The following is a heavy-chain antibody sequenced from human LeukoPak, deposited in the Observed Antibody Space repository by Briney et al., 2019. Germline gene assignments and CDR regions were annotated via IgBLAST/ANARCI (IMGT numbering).Heavy chain of an antibody. J-gene: IGHJ4*02. CDR1: GFTFSSYG. CDR3: AKANPQRYSYDPYYFDY. CDR2: ISYDGSNK. Sequence: GRSLRLSCAASGFTFSSYGMHWVRQAPGKGLEWVAVISYDGSNKYYADSVKGRFTISRDNSKNTLYLQMNSLRAEDTAVYYCAKANPQRYSYDPYYFDYWGQGTLVTVSS. V-gene: IGHV3-30*18. D-gene: IGHD5-18*01.